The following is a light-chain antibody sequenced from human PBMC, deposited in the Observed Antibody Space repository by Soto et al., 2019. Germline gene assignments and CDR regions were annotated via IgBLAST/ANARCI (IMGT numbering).Light chain of an antibody. CDR1: QSVSSY. J-gene: IGKJ1*01. CDR3: QQRSNWT. V-gene: IGKV3-11*01. Sequence: EIVLTQSPATLSLSPAERATLSCRASQSVSSYLAWYQQKPGQAPRLLIYDASNRATGIPARFSGSGSGTDFTHTISSLEPEDLAVYYCQQRSNWTFGQGTKVEIK. CDR2: DAS.